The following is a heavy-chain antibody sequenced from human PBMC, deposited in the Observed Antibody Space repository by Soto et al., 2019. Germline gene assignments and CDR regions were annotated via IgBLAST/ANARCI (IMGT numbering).Heavy chain of an antibody. CDR3: AIRPLTAAGFDY. CDR1: GFTFSNYA. Sequence: EVQLLESGGGLVQPGGSLSLSCAASGFTFSNYAMTWVRQAPGKGLEWVSVITGSGGGTYFVDSVKGLFTISRDNAKNTVYLQMNSLRAEDTAVYYCAIRPLTAAGFDYWGQGTLVTVSS. D-gene: IGHD6-13*01. J-gene: IGHJ4*02. CDR2: ITGSGGGT. V-gene: IGHV3-23*01.